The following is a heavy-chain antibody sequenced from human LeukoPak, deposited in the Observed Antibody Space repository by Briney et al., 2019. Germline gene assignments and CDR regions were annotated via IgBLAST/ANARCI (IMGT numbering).Heavy chain of an antibody. J-gene: IGHJ4*02. CDR1: GGTFSSYA. CDR2: IIPIFGIA. CDR3: ARDRGSSGRLGRFDN. V-gene: IGHV1-69*04. Sequence: VASVKVSCKASGGTFSSYAISWVRHAPGQGLEWMGRIIPIFGIADYAQKFQGRVTITADKSTSTAYMELSSLRVEDTAVYYCARDRGSSGRLGRFDNWGQGTLVTVSP. D-gene: IGHD6-19*01.